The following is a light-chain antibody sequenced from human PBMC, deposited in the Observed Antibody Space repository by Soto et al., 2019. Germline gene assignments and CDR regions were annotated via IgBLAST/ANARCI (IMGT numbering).Light chain of an antibody. J-gene: IGLJ3*02. Sequence: QAVLTQPPSVSGAPGQRVTISCTGSSSNIGAGYDVHWYQQLPGTAPKLLIYGNSNRPSGVPDRFSGSKSGTSASLAITGLQAEDGGDYYCQSYDSSLSGWVFGGGTKLTVL. CDR1: SSNIGAGYD. CDR2: GNS. CDR3: QSYDSSLSGWV. V-gene: IGLV1-40*01.